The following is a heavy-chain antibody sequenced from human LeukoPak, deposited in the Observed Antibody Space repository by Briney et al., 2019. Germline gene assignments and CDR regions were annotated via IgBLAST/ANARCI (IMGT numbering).Heavy chain of an antibody. D-gene: IGHD5-24*01. CDR2: ICGRGGTT. Sequence: GGSLRPSSAASGITFTSHAMSGVRRTPGRGLGWVSLICGRGGTTYYGDSVKGRFTISRDNSTNRLYLQMNSLRPEDTAVYYCAKGGAATMRDGYNYYYYYMEVWGRGTTVTVSS. CDR3: AKGGAATMRDGYNYYYYYMEV. CDR1: GITFTSHA. J-gene: IGHJ6*03. V-gene: IGHV3-23*01.